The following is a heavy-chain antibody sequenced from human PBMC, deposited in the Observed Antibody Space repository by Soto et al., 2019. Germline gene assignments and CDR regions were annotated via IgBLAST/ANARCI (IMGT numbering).Heavy chain of an antibody. CDR3: ASGYNYGDLYFDY. J-gene: IGHJ4*02. D-gene: IGHD5-18*01. CDR1: GYDFTTYG. Sequence: ASVKVSCKGSGYDFTTYGITWVRQAPGQGLEWMAWISAHNGNTDYAQKLQGRVTVTRDTSTGTAYMELRSLRSDDTAVYYCASGYNYGDLYFDYWGQGTLVTVSS. V-gene: IGHV1-18*01. CDR2: ISAHNGNT.